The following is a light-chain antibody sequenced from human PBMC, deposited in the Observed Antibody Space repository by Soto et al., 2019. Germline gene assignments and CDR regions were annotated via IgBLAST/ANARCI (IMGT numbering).Light chain of an antibody. Sequence: EIVLTQSPATLSLSPGERATLSCRASQSVSSYLAWYQQKPGQAPRLLIYDASNRATGIPARFSGSGSGTGFTLTNSSLEPEDFAGYYCQQRSDWPSTFGGGTKVPIK. CDR2: DAS. CDR3: QQRSDWPST. V-gene: IGKV3-11*01. CDR1: QSVSSY. J-gene: IGKJ4*01.